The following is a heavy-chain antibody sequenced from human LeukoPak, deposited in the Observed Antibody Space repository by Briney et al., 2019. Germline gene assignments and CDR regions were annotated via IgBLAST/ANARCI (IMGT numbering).Heavy chain of an antibody. V-gene: IGHV3-9*01. CDR3: AELGITMIGGV. CDR2: ISWNSDSI. Sequence: GGSLRLSCAASGFSFDDYAMHWVRQAPGKGLEWVSGISWNSDSIGYADSVKGRFTISRDNAKNSLYLQMNSLRAEDTAVYYCAELGITMIGGVWGKGTTVTISS. D-gene: IGHD3-10*02. CDR1: GFSFDDYA. J-gene: IGHJ6*04.